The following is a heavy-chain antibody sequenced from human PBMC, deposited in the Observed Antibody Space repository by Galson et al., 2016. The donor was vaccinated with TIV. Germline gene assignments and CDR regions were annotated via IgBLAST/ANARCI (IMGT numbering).Heavy chain of an antibody. CDR2: ISTYNGNT. CDR3: ARERAYGDYVQHI. J-gene: IGHJ1*01. D-gene: IGHD4-17*01. CDR1: GYTFSSYG. V-gene: IGHV1-18*01. Sequence: SVKVSCKASGYTFSSYGISWVRQAPGQGLEWMGWISTYNGNTNYAQKFRGRVTMTIDTATNTVYMELRRLRSDDTAVYYCARERAYGDYVQHIWGQGTLVTVSS.